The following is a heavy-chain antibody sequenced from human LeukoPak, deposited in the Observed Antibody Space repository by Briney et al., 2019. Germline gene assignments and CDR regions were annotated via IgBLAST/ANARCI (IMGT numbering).Heavy chain of an antibody. J-gene: IGHJ4*02. V-gene: IGHV4-61*02. CDR1: GGSLSSGTYY. CDR3: ARGPRITGTTRYFDY. CDR2: VYITGST. D-gene: IGHD1-7*01. Sequence: PSQTLSLTCTVSGGSLSSGTYYWSWIRQPAGKGPEWIGRVYITGSTDYNPSLKSRVTMSVDTSKNQISLKLSSVTAADTAVYYCARGPRITGTTRYFDYWGQGTLVTVSS.